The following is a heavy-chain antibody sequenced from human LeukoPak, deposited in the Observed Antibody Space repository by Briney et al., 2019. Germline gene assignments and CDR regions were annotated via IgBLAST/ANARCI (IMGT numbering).Heavy chain of an antibody. CDR2: VSPSGRST. CDR1: GFNLPNYA. V-gene: IGHV3-23*01. Sequence: GGSLRLSCVVSGFNLPNYAMSWVRQAPGKGLEWVSHVSPSGRSTYYADSVWGRFTISRDNSNNTLFLQMSSLRVEDTAVYYCARAARAGAQYFDWWGQGVLVTVSS. D-gene: IGHD2/OR15-2a*01. J-gene: IGHJ4*02. CDR3: ARAARAGAQYFDW.